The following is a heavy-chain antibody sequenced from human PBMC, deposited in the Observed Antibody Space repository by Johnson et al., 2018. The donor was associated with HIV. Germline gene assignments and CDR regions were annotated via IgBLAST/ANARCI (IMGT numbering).Heavy chain of an antibody. CDR3: AKDPVGATWAFDI. CDR2: IRWDGAIT. CDR1: GFNFDDYA. V-gene: IGHV3-43D*03. D-gene: IGHD1-26*01. J-gene: IGHJ3*02. Sequence: VQLVESGGVVVQPGGSLRLSCAASGFNFDDYAMHWVRQAPGNGLEWVSLIRWDGAITSYVDSVKGRFTISRDNAKNTLYLQMNSLRAEDTAVYYCAKDPVGATWAFDIWGQGTMVTVSS.